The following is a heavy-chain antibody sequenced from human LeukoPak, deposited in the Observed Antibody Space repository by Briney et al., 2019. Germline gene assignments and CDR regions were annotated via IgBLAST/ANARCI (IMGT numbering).Heavy chain of an antibody. CDR3: AREASSITIFGVVINPSAGFFDY. Sequence: SETLSLTCAVYGGSFSGYYWSWIRQPPGKGLEWIGYIYYSGSTNYNPSLKSRVTISVDTSKNQFSLKLSSVTAADTAVYYCAREASSITIFGVVINPSAGFFDYWGQGTLVTVSS. CDR1: GGSFSGYY. D-gene: IGHD3-3*01. J-gene: IGHJ4*02. CDR2: IYYSGST. V-gene: IGHV4-59*01.